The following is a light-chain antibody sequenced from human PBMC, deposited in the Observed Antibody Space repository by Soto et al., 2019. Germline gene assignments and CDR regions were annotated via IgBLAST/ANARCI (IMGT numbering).Light chain of an antibody. J-gene: IGKJ1*01. Sequence: DIQMTQSPSSLSASVGDRVTITCRASQDVSNYLAWYQQKPGKVPKLLIYAASTLQSGVPSRFSGSGSGAXXXXTXXXLXPXDVATYYXXNYNGAPWTFGQGTKVEIE. V-gene: IGKV1-27*01. CDR2: AAS. CDR1: QDVSNY. CDR3: XNYNGAPWT.